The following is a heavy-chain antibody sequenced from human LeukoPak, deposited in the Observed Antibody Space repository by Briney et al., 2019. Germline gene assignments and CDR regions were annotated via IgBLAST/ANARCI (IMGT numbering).Heavy chain of an antibody. Sequence: GGSLRLSCAASGFTFSNYSMNWVRQAPGKGLEWVSSISNSSSYIYYADSVKGRFTISRDNAKNSLYLQMNSLRAEDTAVYYCATGDYGAFDIWGQGTMVTVSS. CDR2: ISNSSSYI. CDR3: ATGDYGAFDI. CDR1: GFTFSNYS. D-gene: IGHD4-17*01. V-gene: IGHV3-21*01. J-gene: IGHJ3*02.